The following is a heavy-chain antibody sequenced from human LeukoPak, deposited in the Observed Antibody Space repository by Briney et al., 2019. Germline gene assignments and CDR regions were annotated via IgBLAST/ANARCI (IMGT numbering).Heavy chain of an antibody. CDR2: IKQDGSEK. J-gene: IGHJ6*03. CDR3: ARESTTVVTLYYYYYYMDV. D-gene: IGHD4-23*01. Sequence: PSETLSLTCAVYGGSFSGYYWSWVRQAPGKGLEWVANIKQDGSEKYYVDSVKGRFTISRDNAKNSLYLQMNSLRAEDTAVYYCARESTTVVTLYYYYYYMDVWGKGTTVTISS. V-gene: IGHV3-7*01. CDR1: GGSFSGYY.